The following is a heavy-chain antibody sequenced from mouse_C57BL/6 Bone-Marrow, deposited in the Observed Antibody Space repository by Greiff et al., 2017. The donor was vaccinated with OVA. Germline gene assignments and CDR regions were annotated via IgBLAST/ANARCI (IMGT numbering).Heavy chain of an antibody. J-gene: IGHJ2*01. D-gene: IGHD2-3*01. Sequence: VQLQQPGAELVKPGASVKLSCKASGYTFTSYWMHWVKQRPGRGLEWIGRIDPNSGGTKYNEKFKSKATLTVDKPSSTAYMQLSSLTSEDSAVYYCARRSDGYSYYFDYWGQGTTLTVSS. V-gene: IGHV1-72*01. CDR2: IDPNSGGT. CDR1: GYTFTSYW. CDR3: ARRSDGYSYYFDY.